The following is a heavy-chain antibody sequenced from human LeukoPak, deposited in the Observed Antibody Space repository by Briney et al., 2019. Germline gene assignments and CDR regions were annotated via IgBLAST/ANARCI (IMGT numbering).Heavy chain of an antibody. CDR3: ASRRVATITVEY. Sequence: GGSLRLSCAASGFTFKNYAMTWVRQAPGKGLEWVSSISSSSSYIYYADSVKGRFTTSRDNAKNSLYLQMNSLRAEDTAVYYCASRRVATITVEYWGPGTLVTVSS. CDR1: GFTFKNYA. D-gene: IGHD5-12*01. J-gene: IGHJ4*02. V-gene: IGHV3-21*01. CDR2: ISSSSSYI.